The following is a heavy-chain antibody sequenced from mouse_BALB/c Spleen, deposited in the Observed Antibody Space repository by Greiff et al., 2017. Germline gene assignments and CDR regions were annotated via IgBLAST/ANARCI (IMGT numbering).Heavy chain of an antibody. CDR1: GFSLTSYG. D-gene: IGHD1-1*01. Sequence: VQRVESGPGLVAPSQSLSITCTVSGFSLTSYGVHWVRQPPGKGLEWLGVIWAGGSTNYNSALMSRLSISKDNSKSQVFLKMNSLQTDDTAMYYCARDYYYYGSSYAMDYWGQGTSVTVSS. CDR3: ARDYYYYGSSYAMDY. CDR2: IWAGGST. J-gene: IGHJ4*01. V-gene: IGHV2-9*02.